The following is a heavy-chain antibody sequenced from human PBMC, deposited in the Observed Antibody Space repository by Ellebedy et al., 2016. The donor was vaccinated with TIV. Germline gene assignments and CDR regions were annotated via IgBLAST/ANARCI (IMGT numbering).Heavy chain of an antibody. CDR3: TTVYRYNYDSV. CDR2: IKSRTDGGAA. J-gene: IGHJ4*02. V-gene: IGHV3-15*01. D-gene: IGHD5-18*01. CDR1: GFTFSNAW. Sequence: PGGSLRLSCAASGFTFSNAWMNWVRQAPGKGLEWVGRIKSRTDGGAADYAAPVKGRFTISRDDSKNTLYLQMNSLKTEDTAVYFCTTVYRYNYDSVWGQGTLVTVSS.